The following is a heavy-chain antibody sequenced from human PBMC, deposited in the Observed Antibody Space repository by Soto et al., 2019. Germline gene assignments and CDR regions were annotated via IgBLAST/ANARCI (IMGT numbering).Heavy chain of an antibody. J-gene: IGHJ4*02. V-gene: IGHV4-31*03. CDR3: ARGLYGGDECIDY. CDR2: IYNTGST. D-gene: IGHD2-21*02. CDR1: GGSFSIGSHY. Sequence: QVQLQESGPGLVKPSQTLSLTCTVSGGSFSIGSHYWSWIRQHPGKGLEWIGYIYNTGSTYSNPSLKSRVTISVDTSKNQFSLKLTSVTAADTAVYYCARGLYGGDECIDYWGQGTLVTVSS.